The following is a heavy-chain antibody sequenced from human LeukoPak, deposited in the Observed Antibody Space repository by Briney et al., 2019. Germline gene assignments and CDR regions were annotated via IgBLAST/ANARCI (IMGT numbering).Heavy chain of an antibody. D-gene: IGHD2-15*01. Sequence: GGSLRLSCAASGFTFNSYAMYWVRQAPGKGLEWISGIFGSGGSPHYADSVKGRFTISRDNSQEIVYLQLDSLRVEDTALYYCGKTTVGYSSGRYPGWPVDYRGQGALVTVSS. CDR1: GFTFNSYA. V-gene: IGHV3-23*01. J-gene: IGHJ4*02. CDR3: GKTTVGYSSGRYPGWPVDY. CDR2: IFGSGGSP.